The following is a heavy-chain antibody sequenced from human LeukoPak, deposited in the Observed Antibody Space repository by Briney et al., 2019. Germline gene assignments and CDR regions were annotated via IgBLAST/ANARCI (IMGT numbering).Heavy chain of an antibody. D-gene: IGHD3-10*01. V-gene: IGHV3-23*01. J-gene: IGHJ4*02. CDR1: GFTFSSYA. Sequence: GGSLRLSCAASGFTFSSYAMSWVRQGPGKGLEGVSAISGSGGSTYYADSVKGRFTISRDNSKNTLYLQMNSLRAEDTAVYYCAKDEGYYGSGSYPDYWGQGTLVTVSS. CDR3: AKDEGYYGSGSYPDY. CDR2: ISGSGGST.